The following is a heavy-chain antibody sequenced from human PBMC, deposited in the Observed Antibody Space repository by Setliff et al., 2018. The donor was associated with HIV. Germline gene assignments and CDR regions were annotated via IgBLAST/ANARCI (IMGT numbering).Heavy chain of an antibody. J-gene: IGHJ4*02. CDR1: GYSFFSYS. CDR2: INCYSGDS. Sequence: ASVKVSCKASGYSFFSYSITWVRQAPGQGLEWVGWINCYSGDSKFPEKLQGRITMTADTSTSTAYMELRNLTSDDTAMHYCARATYSGSPNPPQDYWGQGTLVTVSS. CDR3: ARATYSGSPNPPQDY. V-gene: IGHV1-18*01. D-gene: IGHD1-26*01.